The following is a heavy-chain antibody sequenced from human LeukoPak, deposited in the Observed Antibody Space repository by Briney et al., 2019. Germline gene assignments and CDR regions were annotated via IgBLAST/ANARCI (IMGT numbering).Heavy chain of an antibody. CDR3: ARFGIFGEPEGAFDI. CDR2: IYYSGST. CDR1: GGSISSYY. Sequence: KASETLSLTCTVSGGSISSYYWSWIRQPPGKGLEWIGYIYYSGSTNYNPSLKSRVTISVDTSKNQFSLKLSSVTAADTAVYYCARFGIFGEPEGAFDIWGQGTMVTVSS. V-gene: IGHV4-59*01. J-gene: IGHJ3*02. D-gene: IGHD3-3*01.